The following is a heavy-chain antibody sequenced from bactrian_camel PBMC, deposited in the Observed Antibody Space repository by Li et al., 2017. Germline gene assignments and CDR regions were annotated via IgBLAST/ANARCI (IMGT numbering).Heavy chain of an antibody. Sequence: VQLVESGGGLVQPGGSLRLSCAASGFTFSSYGMSWVRQAPGKGLEWVSAINSGVGGTYYADSVKGRFTISQDNAKNTLYLQMNSLKPEDTATYYCNVDIPPKDSTCFYRERVVSYWGQGTQVTVS. CDR2: INSGVGGT. J-gene: IGHJ4*01. D-gene: IGHD2*01. V-gene: IGHV3S40*01. CDR3: NVDIPPKDSTCFYRERVVSY. CDR1: GFTFSSYG.